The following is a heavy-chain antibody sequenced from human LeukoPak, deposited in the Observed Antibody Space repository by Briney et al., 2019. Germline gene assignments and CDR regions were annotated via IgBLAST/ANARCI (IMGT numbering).Heavy chain of an antibody. J-gene: IGHJ4*02. CDR1: GFTFDDYA. V-gene: IGHV3-9*01. CDR3: AKAQVRYYYDSSGYPHY. CDR2: ISWNSGRI. Sequence: GRSLRLSCAASGFTFDDYAMHWVRQAPGKGLEWVSGISWNSGRIGYADSVKGRFTISRDNAKNSLYLQMNSLRAEDTALYYCAKAQVRYYYDSSGYPHYWGQGTLVTVSS. D-gene: IGHD3-22*01.